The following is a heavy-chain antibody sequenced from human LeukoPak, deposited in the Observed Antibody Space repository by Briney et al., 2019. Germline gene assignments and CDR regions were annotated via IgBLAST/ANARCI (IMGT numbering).Heavy chain of an antibody. CDR3: ARAPEEGIAVAEGFDY. V-gene: IGHV3-30-3*01. CDR2: ISYDGSNK. Sequence: PGRSLRLSCAASGFTFSSYAMHWVRQAPGKGLEWVAVISYDGSNKYYADSVKGRFTISRDNSKNTLYLQMNSLRAEDTAVYYCARAPEEGIAVAEGFDYWGQGTLVTVSS. D-gene: IGHD6-19*01. CDR1: GFTFSSYA. J-gene: IGHJ4*02.